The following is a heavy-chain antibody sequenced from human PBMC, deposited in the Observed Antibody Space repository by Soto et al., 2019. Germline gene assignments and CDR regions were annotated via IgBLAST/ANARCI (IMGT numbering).Heavy chain of an antibody. CDR2: IIPIFGTA. J-gene: IGHJ4*02. CDR3: AREIRSNFWSGYYPYYFDY. CDR1: GGTFSSYA. Sequence: QVQLVQSGAEVKKPGSSVKVSCKASGGTFSSYAISWVRQAPGQGLEWMGGIIPIFGTANYAQKFQGRVTITADESTSTAYMELSSLRSEDTAVYYCAREIRSNFWSGYYPYYFDYWGQGTLVTVSS. V-gene: IGHV1-69*01. D-gene: IGHD3-3*01.